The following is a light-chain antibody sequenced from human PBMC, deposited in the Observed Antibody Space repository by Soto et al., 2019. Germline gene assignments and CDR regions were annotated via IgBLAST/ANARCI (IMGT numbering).Light chain of an antibody. CDR2: DAS. CDR3: QQYTSSSPWT. J-gene: IGKJ1*01. V-gene: IGKV1-5*01. CDR1: QTISSW. Sequence: DIQMTQSPSTLSASVGDRVTITCRASQTISSWLAWYQQKPGKAPNLLIYDASTLETWVPSRFIGSGSGGEFTLTITSLQTDDFATDYCQQYTSSSPWTFGQGTKVEIK.